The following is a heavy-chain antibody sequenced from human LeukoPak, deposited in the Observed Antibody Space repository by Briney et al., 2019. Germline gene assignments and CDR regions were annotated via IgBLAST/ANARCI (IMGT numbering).Heavy chain of an antibody. D-gene: IGHD6-13*01. CDR3: ARAVAAGIAAAGYDY. CDR2: ISAYNGNT. CDR1: GYTFTSYG. V-gene: IGHV1-18*01. Sequence: GASVKVSCKASGYTFTSYGISWVRQAPGQGLEWMGWISAYNGNTNYAQKLQGRVTMTTDTSTSTAYMELRSLRSDDTAAYYCARAVAAGIAAAGYDYWGQGTLVTVSS. J-gene: IGHJ4*02.